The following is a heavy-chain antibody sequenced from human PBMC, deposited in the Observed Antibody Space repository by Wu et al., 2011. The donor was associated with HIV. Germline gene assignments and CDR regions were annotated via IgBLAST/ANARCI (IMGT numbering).Heavy chain of an antibody. V-gene: IGHV1-46*01. CDR2: IDPSDGRA. Sequence: QVQLVQSGAEVKKPGASLKVSCKASGYTFTNYYIHWVRQAPGQGLEWMGIIDPSDGRAVPAQKFQGRVTMTRDTSTTTVYMEMTRLQSDDTAVYYCARAASAAGGDYWGQGNPGSPSPQ. J-gene: IGHJ4*02. CDR1: GYTFTNYY. CDR3: ARAASAAGGDY. D-gene: IGHD2-15*01.